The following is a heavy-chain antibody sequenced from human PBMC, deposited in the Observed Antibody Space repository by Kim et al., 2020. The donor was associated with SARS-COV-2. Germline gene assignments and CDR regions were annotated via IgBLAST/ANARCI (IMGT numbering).Heavy chain of an antibody. J-gene: IGHJ6*02. CDR3: ALGYYDVLTGRYRPYGMHV. CDR1: GGSISASSSSSTY. CDR2: INDIGGA. Sequence: SETLSLTCTVSGGSISASSSSSTYWIWIRQHPGEGLDWIGYINDIGGASYNPSLKSRVSMSVDKSQNQFSLTLRSVTAADTAVYYCALGYYDVLTGRYRPYGMHVWRQGTTVTVPS. D-gene: IGHD3-9*01. V-gene: IGHV4-31*03.